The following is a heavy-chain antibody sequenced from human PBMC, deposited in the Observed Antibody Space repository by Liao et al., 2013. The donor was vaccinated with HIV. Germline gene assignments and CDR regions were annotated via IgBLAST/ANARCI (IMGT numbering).Heavy chain of an antibody. CDR1: GGSISSGSYY. Sequence: QVQLQESGPGLVKPSQTLSLTCTVSGGSISSGSYYWSWIRQPAGKGLEWIGLIYTSGSTNYNPSLKSRVTMSVDTSKNQFSLKLSSVTAADTAVYYCARDGRDCSSTSCYHYYYMDVWGKGTTVTVSS. J-gene: IGHJ6*03. V-gene: IGHV4-61*02. D-gene: IGHD2-2*01. CDR2: IYTSGST. CDR3: ARDGRDCSSTSCYHYYYMDV.